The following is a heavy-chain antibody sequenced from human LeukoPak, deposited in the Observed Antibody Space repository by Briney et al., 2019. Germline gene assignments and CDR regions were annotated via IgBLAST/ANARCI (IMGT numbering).Heavy chain of an antibody. CDR1: DFSFITYA. CDR2: ISGGGDAT. Sequence: AGGSLRLSCAASDFSFITYAMSWVRQAPGKGLEWVSTISGGGDATYYADSVKGRFTISRDNSKNTLYLQMNSLRVEDTVVYYCAREHSDDYVWGGHRYISRSVDYWGQGTLVTVSS. V-gene: IGHV3-23*01. CDR3: AREHSDDYVWGGHRYISRSVDY. J-gene: IGHJ4*02. D-gene: IGHD3-16*02.